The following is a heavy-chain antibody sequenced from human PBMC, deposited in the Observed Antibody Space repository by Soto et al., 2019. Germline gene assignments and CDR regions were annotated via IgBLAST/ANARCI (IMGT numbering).Heavy chain of an antibody. Sequence: QVQLQESGPGLVKPSQTLSLTCTVSGGSLKSDGYYWSWIRQHPGRGLEWIGYIYYTRRTYYNPSIESRVTFSVDTSKIQFSLKLSSVTAADTAVYYCARGVNSNHNCFDLWGHGTLVTVSS. CDR3: ARGVNSNHNCFDL. CDR2: IYYTRRT. D-gene: IGHD5-18*01. V-gene: IGHV4-31*02. CDR1: GGSLKSDGYY. J-gene: IGHJ5*02.